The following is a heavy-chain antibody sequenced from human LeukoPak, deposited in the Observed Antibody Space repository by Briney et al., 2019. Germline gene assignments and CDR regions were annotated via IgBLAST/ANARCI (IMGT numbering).Heavy chain of an antibody. J-gene: IGHJ3*02. CDR3: ARLGGSYYNAFDI. CDR1: GYSFTSYW. D-gene: IGHD1-26*01. V-gene: IGHV5-51*01. Sequence: GESLKISCKGSGYSFTSYWIGWVRQMPGKGLEWMGIIYPGDSDTRYSPSFQGQITISADKSISTAYLQWISLKASDTAMYYCARLGGSYYNAFDIWGQGTMVTVSS. CDR2: IYPGDSDT.